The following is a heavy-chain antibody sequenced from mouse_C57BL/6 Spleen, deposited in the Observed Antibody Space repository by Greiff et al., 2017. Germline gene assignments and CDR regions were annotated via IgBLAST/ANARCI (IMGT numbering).Heavy chain of an antibody. J-gene: IGHJ4*01. Sequence: VQLQESGAELARPGASVKLSCKASGYTFTSYGISWVKQRTGQGLEWIGKFYPRSGNTYYNEKFKGKATLTADKSSSTAYMELRSLTSEDSAVYFCARSDGSKAMDYWGQGTSVTVSS. D-gene: IGHD1-1*01. CDR1: GYTFTSYG. V-gene: IGHV1-81*01. CDR2: FYPRSGNT. CDR3: ARSDGSKAMDY.